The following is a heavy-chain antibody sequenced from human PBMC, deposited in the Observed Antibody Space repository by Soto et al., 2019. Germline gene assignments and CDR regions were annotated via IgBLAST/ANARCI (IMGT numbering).Heavy chain of an antibody. CDR3: AREPLPYYDLWSGYYWFDP. CDR2: IIPILGIA. J-gene: IGHJ5*02. V-gene: IGHV1-69*04. D-gene: IGHD3-3*01. CDR1: GGTFSSYT. Sequence: SVKVSCKASGGTFSSYTISWVRRAPGQGLEWMGRIIPILGIANYAQKFQGRVTITADKSTSTAYMELSSLRSEDTAVYYCAREPLPYYDLWSGYYWFDPWGQGTLVTVSS.